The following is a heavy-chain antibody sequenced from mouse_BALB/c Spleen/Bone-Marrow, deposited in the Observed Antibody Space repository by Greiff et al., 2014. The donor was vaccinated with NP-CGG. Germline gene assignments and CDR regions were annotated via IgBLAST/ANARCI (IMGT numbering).Heavy chain of an antibody. CDR2: IRNKPNGYTT. Sequence: EVQRVESGGGLVQPGGSLRLSCTTSGFTFTGYFMTWVRQPPGKALEWLGFIRNKPNGYTTEYNPSVKGRFTISRDNSQGILYLQMNTLRAEDSAIYYCARDYSGYFDFWGQGTTLTVSS. CDR1: GFTFTGYF. J-gene: IGHJ2*01. V-gene: IGHV7-3*02. CDR3: ARDYSGYFDF. D-gene: IGHD5-1*01.